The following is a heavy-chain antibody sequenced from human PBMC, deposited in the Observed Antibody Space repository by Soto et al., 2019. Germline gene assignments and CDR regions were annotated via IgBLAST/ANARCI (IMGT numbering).Heavy chain of an antibody. CDR1: GGTFSSYA. CDR3: ARGDYYGSGSYGPSYYYYYGMDV. Sequence: QVQLVQSGAEVKKPGSSVKVSCKASGGTFSSYAISWVRQAPGQGLEWMGGIIPIFGTANYAQKFQGRVTINADESTSTAYMELSSLRSEDTAVYYCARGDYYGSGSYGPSYYYYYGMDVWGQGTTVTVSS. V-gene: IGHV1-69*12. D-gene: IGHD3-10*01. CDR2: IIPIFGTA. J-gene: IGHJ6*02.